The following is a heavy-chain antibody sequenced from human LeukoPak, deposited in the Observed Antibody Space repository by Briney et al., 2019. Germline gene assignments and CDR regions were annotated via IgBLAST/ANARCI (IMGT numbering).Heavy chain of an antibody. V-gene: IGHV3-11*01. D-gene: IGHD3-10*01. J-gene: IGHJ6*03. CDR3: AKARLSFLPELWFGELSGYYYYMDV. CDR1: GFTFSDYY. CDR2: ISSSGSTT. Sequence: PGGSLRLSCAASGFTFSDYYMSWIRQAPGKGLEWVTYISSSGSTTYYADSVKGRFTISRDNSKNTLYLQMNSLRAEDTAVYYCAKARLSFLPELWFGELSGYYYYMDVWGKGTTVTISS.